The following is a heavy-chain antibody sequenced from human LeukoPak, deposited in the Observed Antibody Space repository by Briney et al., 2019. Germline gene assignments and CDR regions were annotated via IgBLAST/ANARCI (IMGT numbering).Heavy chain of an antibody. CDR1: GGSFSGYY. D-gene: IGHD6-19*01. CDR3: ARGGSRKEIAVAGVFDY. J-gene: IGHJ4*02. Sequence: SETLSLTCAVYGGSFSGYYWSWIRQPPGKGLEWIGEINHSGSTNYNPSLKSRVTISVDTSKNQFSLKLSSVTAADTAVYYCARGGSRKEIAVAGVFDYWGQGTLVTVSS. V-gene: IGHV4-34*01. CDR2: INHSGST.